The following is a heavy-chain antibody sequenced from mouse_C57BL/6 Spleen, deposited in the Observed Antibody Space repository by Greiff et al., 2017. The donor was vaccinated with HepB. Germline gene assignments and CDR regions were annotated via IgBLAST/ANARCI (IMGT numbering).Heavy chain of an antibody. CDR1: GYAFTNYL. CDR2: INPGSGGT. Sequence: QVQLKESGAELVRPGTSVKVSCKASGYAFTNYLIEWVKQRPGQGLEWIGVINPGSGGTNYNEKFKGKATLTADKSSSTAYMQLSSLTSEDSAVYFCARSDGSSSYWGQGTTLTVSS. V-gene: IGHV1-54*01. J-gene: IGHJ2*01. CDR3: ARSDGSSSY. D-gene: IGHD1-1*01.